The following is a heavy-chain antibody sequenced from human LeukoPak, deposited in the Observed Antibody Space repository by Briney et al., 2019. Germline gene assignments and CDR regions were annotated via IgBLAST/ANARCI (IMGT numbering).Heavy chain of an antibody. D-gene: IGHD6-19*01. J-gene: IGHJ4*02. CDR3: ARDRVGSGWPRPWYFEF. CDR1: GYTFTDYY. V-gene: IGHV1-2*02. CDR2: INADTGAT. Sequence: ASVKVSCKAAGYTFTDYYLHWVRQAPGQGLEWMGWINADTGATNYAQKFQGRVTMTSDTSIDTAYMEMRSLRSDDTAVYYCARDRVGSGWPRPWYFEFWGQGTLITVSS.